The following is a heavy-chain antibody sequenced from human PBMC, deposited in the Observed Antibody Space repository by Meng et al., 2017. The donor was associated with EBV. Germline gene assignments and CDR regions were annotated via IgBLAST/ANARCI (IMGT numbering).Heavy chain of an antibody. CDR2: VHYTGST. V-gene: IGHV4-39*01. Sequence: QLQLRESAPGQVKPSGALSLTSTVPGDSISSVYYWGWIRQPPGRGLEWSGSVHYTGSTYYSPSLKSRVTVSVDTSKNQFSLRLTSVTAADTAVYYCARPFASWQSPRLDPFGAWGQGTLVTVSS. D-gene: IGHD6-19*01. CDR1: GDSISSVYY. J-gene: IGHJ5*02. CDR3: ARPFASWQSPRLDPFGA.